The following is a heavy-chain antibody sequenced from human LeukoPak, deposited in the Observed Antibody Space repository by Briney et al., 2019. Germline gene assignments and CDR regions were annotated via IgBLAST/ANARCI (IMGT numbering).Heavy chain of an antibody. V-gene: IGHV3-21*04. J-gene: IGHJ4*02. D-gene: IGHD4-11*01. CDR2: ISSSSSYI. Sequence: PGGSLRLSCAASGFTFSSYSMNWVRQAPGKGLEWVSSISSSSSYIYYADSVKGRFTISRDNAKNSLYLQMNSLRAEDTAVYYCAKSHQLTTTYFDYWGQGTLVTVSS. CDR3: AKSHQLTTTYFDY. CDR1: GFTFSSYS.